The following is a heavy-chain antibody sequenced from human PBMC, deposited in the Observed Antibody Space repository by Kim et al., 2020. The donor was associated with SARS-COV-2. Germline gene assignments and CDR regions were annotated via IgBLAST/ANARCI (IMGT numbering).Heavy chain of an antibody. J-gene: IGHJ4*02. CDR2: ISSSSSYI. D-gene: IGHD3-22*01. Sequence: GGSLRLSCAASGFTFSSYSMNWVRQAPGKGLEWVSSISSSSSYIYYADSVKGRFTISRDNAKNSLYLQMNSLRAEDTAVYYCARDFLTPDYDSSGYYVGWGQGTLVTVSS. CDR3: ARDFLTPDYDSSGYYVG. V-gene: IGHV3-21*01. CDR1: GFTFSSYS.